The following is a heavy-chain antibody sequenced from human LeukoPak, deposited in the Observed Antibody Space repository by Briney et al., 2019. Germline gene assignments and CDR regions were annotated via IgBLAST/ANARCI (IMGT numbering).Heavy chain of an antibody. D-gene: IGHD3-10*01. CDR2: IYTSGST. V-gene: IGHV4-4*07. CDR3: ARVGRTGSGSYYSYFDY. CDR1: GGSISSYY. J-gene: IGHJ4*02. Sequence: ASETLSPTCTVSGGSISSYYWSWIRQPAGKGLEWIGRIYTSGSTNYNPSLKSRVTMSVDTSKNQFSLKLSSVTAADTAVYYCARVGRTGSGSYYSYFDYWGQGTLVTVSS.